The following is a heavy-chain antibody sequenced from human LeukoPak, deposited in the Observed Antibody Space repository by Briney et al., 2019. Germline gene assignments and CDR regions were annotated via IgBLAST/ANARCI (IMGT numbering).Heavy chain of an antibody. CDR3: ASPVTTTDRGLFDY. Sequence: SETLSLTCTVSGGSISSSGYYWGWIRQPPGKGLEWIGTIYYSGNTYYNPSLKSRVTISVDTSKNQFSLKLSSVTAADTAVYYCASPVTTTDRGLFDYWGQGTLVTVSS. CDR2: IYYSGNT. V-gene: IGHV4-39*01. J-gene: IGHJ4*02. D-gene: IGHD3/OR15-3a*01. CDR1: GGSISSSGYY.